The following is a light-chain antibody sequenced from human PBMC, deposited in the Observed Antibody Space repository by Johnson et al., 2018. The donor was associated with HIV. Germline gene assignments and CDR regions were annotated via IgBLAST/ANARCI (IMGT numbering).Light chain of an antibody. CDR2: RNN. CDR1: SSNIGSNT. V-gene: IGLV1-44*01. CDR3: AAWDDSLNGSYV. J-gene: IGLJ1*01. Sequence: QPVLTQPPSASGTPGQRVTISCSGSSSNIGSNTVNWYQQLPGTAPKLLIYRNNQRPSGVPDRFSGSKSGTSASLAISGLQAEDEADYYCAAWDDSLNGSYVFGTGTKVTVL.